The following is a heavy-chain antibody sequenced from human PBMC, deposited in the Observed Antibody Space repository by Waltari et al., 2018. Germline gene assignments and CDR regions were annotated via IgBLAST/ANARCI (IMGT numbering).Heavy chain of an antibody. D-gene: IGHD3-3*01. CDR2: IKEDXSKK. Sequence: EVQLVESXGGLVQPGGSLRLSCXGSGXTFSGNWMAWVRQGRGKGLEWVANIKEDXSKKNDVDSVEGXFTXSRXXXKXSLYLQMXXXRAEXTALYYCVRXXFWKFDFXGQGTLVTVXS. J-gene: IGHJ4*02. V-gene: IGHV3-7*01. CDR1: GXTFSGNW. CDR3: VRXXFWKFDF.